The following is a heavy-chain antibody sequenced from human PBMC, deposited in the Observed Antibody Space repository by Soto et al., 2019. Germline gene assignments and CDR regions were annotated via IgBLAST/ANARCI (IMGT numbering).Heavy chain of an antibody. D-gene: IGHD1-26*01. CDR1: GFTFTTYW. Sequence: EVQLVESGGGLVQPGGSLRLSCAASGFTFTTYWMSWVRQAPGKGLEWVANIKQDGSEKYYVDSVKGRFTISRDNAKNSLYLQMNSPRAEDTAVYYCARDHIVGATNFDYWGQGTLVTVSS. CDR2: IKQDGSEK. J-gene: IGHJ4*01. V-gene: IGHV3-7*01. CDR3: ARDHIVGATNFDY.